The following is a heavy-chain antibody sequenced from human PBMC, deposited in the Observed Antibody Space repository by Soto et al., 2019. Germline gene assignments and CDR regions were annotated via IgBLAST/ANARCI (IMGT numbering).Heavy chain of an antibody. Sequence: ASVKVSCKASGGTFSSYAISWVRQAPGQGLEWMGGIIPIFGTANYALKFQGRVTITADESTSTAYMELSSLRSEDTAVYYCARGYYYDSSGYYDFDYWGQGTLVTVSS. D-gene: IGHD3-22*01. CDR1: GGTFSSYA. CDR3: ARGYYYDSSGYYDFDY. CDR2: IIPIFGTA. J-gene: IGHJ4*02. V-gene: IGHV1-69*13.